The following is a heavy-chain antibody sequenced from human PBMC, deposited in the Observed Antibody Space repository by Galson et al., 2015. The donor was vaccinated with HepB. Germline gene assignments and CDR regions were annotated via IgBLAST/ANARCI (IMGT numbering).Heavy chain of an antibody. V-gene: IGHV1-69*06. CDR1: GDTFSSYA. Sequence: SVKVSCKASGDTFSSYAISWVRQAPGQGLEWMGGIIPTIGTASYAQEFQGRVMITADKSMSTAYMELSNLRFEDTAVYYCATVEYSGSQRVFDNWGQGTQVTVSS. CDR3: ATVEYSGSQRVFDN. J-gene: IGHJ4*02. CDR2: IIPTIGTA. D-gene: IGHD1-26*01.